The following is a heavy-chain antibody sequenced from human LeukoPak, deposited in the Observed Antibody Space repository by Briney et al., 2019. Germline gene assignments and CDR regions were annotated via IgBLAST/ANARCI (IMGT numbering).Heavy chain of an antibody. D-gene: IGHD6-13*01. CDR1: GFTFDDYA. CDR2: IRFDGSNK. CDR3: AKEGIHMHYYYMDV. V-gene: IGHV3-30*02. Sequence: QPGGSLRLSCAASGFTFDDYAMHWVRQAPGKGLEWVAFIRFDGSNKYYADSVKGRFTISRDNSKNTLYLQMNSLRAEDTAVYYCAKEGIHMHYYYMDVWGKGTTVTVSS. J-gene: IGHJ6*03.